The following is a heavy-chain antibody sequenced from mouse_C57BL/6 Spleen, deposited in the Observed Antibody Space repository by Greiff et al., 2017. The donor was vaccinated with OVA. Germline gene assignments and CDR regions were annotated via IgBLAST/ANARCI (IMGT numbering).Heavy chain of an antibody. J-gene: IGHJ2*01. Sequence: QVQLKQSGPELVKPGASVKISCKASGYAFSSSWMHWVKQRPGKGLEWIGRIYPGDGDTNYNGKFKGKATLTADKSSSTAYMQLSSLTSEDSAVYFGASLIYDGENYFDYWGQGTTLTVSS. CDR1: GYAFSSSW. CDR3: ASLIYDGENYFDY. CDR2: IYPGDGDT. V-gene: IGHV1-82*01. D-gene: IGHD2-3*01.